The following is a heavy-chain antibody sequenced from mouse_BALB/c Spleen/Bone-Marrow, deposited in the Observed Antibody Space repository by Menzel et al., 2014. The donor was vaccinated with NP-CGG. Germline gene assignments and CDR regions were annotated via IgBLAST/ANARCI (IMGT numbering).Heavy chain of an antibody. CDR1: GFDFNRYW. Sequence: EVHLVESGGGLVQPGRSPKLSCAASGFDFNRYWMNWVRQAPGKGLEWIGEINPDSSTINYTPSLKDKFIISRDNAKNTLYLRMSKVRSEDTALYYCARPYYRYLYFDYWGQGTTLTVSS. V-gene: IGHV4-1*02. D-gene: IGHD2-14*01. CDR3: ARPYYRYLYFDY. J-gene: IGHJ2*01. CDR2: INPDSSTI.